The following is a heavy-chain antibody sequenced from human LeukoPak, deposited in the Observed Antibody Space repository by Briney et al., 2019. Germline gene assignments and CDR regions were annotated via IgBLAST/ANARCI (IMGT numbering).Heavy chain of an antibody. V-gene: IGHV1-69*05. CDR3: ASVRNYYYYYMDV. CDR1: GGTFSSYA. CDR2: IIPIFGTA. Sequence: SVKVSCKASGGTFSSYAISWVRQAPGQGLEWMGGIIPIFGTANYAQKFQGRVTITTDESTSTAYMELSSLRSEDTAVYYCASVRNYYYYYMDVWGKGTTVTVSS. J-gene: IGHJ6*03.